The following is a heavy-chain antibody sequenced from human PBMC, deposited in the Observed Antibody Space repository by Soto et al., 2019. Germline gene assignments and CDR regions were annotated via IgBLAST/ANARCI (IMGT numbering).Heavy chain of an antibody. CDR1: GGTVSSYT. D-gene: IGHD6-13*01. J-gene: IGHJ5*02. CDR3: ARASEHSSSCYVNWFDP. V-gene: IGHV1-69*02. Sequence: QVQLVQSGAEVKKPGSSVKVSCKAAGGTVSSYTISWVRQAPGQGLEWMGRVIPILGIANYAQKFQGRVTITADKSTSTAYMELSSLRSEYTAVYYCARASEHSSSCYVNWFDPWGQGTLVTVSS. CDR2: VIPILGIA.